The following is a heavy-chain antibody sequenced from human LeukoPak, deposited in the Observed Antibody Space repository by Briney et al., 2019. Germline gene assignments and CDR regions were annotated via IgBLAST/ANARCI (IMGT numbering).Heavy chain of an antibody. J-gene: IGHJ4*02. Sequence: PGRSLRLSCAASGVTFDDYAMHWVRQAPGKGLEWVSGISWNSGSIGYADSVKGRFTISRDNAKNSLYLQMNSLRAEDTALYYCAKDIGSSSGDYWGQGTLVTVSS. CDR2: ISWNSGSI. D-gene: IGHD6-6*01. CDR3: AKDIGSSSGDY. V-gene: IGHV3-9*01. CDR1: GVTFDDYA.